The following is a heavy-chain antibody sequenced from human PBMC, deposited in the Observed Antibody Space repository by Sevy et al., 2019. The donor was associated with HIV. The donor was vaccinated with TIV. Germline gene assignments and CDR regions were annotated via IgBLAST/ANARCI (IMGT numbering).Heavy chain of an antibody. D-gene: IGHD3-10*01. V-gene: IGHV3-43*01. CDR1: GFTFDDYT. CDR3: AKDIPGWSGFDY. CDR2: ITWDAAKT. J-gene: IGHJ4*02. Sequence: GGSLRLSCAASGFTFDDYTMHWVRQVPGKGLEWVSLITWDAAKTDYADSVKGRFTVSRDNSENSLYLQMNSLRTEDTALYFCAKDIPGWSGFDYWGQGTLVTVS.